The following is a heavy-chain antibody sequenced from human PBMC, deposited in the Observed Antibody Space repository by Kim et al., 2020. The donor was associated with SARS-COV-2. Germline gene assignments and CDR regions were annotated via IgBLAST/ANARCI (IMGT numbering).Heavy chain of an antibody. Sequence: SETLSLTCTVSGGSISSSSYYWGWIRQPPGKGLEWIGSIYYSGSTYYNPSLKSRVTISVDTSKNQFSLKLSSVTAADTAVYYCARDVRSITIFRRNRAFDIWGQGTMVTVSS. V-gene: IGHV4-39*07. J-gene: IGHJ3*02. CDR3: ARDVRSITIFRRNRAFDI. D-gene: IGHD3-10*01. CDR1: GGSISSSSYY. CDR2: IYYSGST.